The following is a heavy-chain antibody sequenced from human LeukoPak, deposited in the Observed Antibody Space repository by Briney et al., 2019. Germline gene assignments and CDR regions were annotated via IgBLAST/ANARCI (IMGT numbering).Heavy chain of an antibody. J-gene: IGHJ3*02. CDR3: AKEKAVAGTPIDI. CDR2: IYRGGST. Sequence: PGGSLRLSCAASGFIVDSNYMSWVRQAPGKGLEWVSVIYRGGSTDYADSVKGRFTISRDNAKNSLYLQMNSLRAEDTAVYYCAKEKAVAGTPIDIWGQGTMVTVSS. D-gene: IGHD6-19*01. V-gene: IGHV3-53*01. CDR1: GFIVDSNY.